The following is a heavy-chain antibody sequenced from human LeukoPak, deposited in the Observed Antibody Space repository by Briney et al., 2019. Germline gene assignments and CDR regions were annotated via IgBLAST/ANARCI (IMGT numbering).Heavy chain of an antibody. CDR1: GGSISSAAHY. D-gene: IGHD3-3*01. J-gene: IGHJ4*02. CDR2: IYHSGST. CDR3: AMVRGYDFWSGPHYFDY. V-gene: IGHV4-31*09. Sequence: PSETLSLTCTVSGGSISSAAHYWNWIRQHPGKGLEWIGEIYHSGSTNYNPSLKSRVTISVDKSKNQFSLKLSSVAAADTAVYYCAMVRGYDFWSGPHYFDYWGQGTLVTVSS.